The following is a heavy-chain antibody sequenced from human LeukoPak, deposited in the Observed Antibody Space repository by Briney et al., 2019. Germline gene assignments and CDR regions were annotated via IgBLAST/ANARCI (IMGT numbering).Heavy chain of an antibody. D-gene: IGHD3-22*01. CDR2: INHSGST. CDR1: GGSFSGYY. CDR3: ARFVNYYYDSSGSLVFDY. Sequence: SETLSLTCAVYGGSFSGYYWSWTRQPPGKGLEWIGEINHSGSTNYNPSLKSRVTISVDTSKNQFSLKLSSVTAADTAVYYCARFVNYYYDSSGSLVFDYWGQGTLVTVSS. V-gene: IGHV4-34*01. J-gene: IGHJ4*02.